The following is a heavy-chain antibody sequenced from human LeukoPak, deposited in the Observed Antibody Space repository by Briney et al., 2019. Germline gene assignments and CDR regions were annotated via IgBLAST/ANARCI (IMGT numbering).Heavy chain of an antibody. CDR1: GFTFSNYW. J-gene: IGHJ4*02. Sequence: GGSLRLSCASSGFTFSNYWMSWVRQAPGKELEWVANINQDGSDTYFVDSVKGRFTISRDNAKNSLFLQMNSLRVEDTAVYYCARYGPFLDYWGQGTLVTVSS. CDR3: ARYGPFLDY. D-gene: IGHD2/OR15-2a*01. V-gene: IGHV3-7*01. CDR2: INQDGSDT.